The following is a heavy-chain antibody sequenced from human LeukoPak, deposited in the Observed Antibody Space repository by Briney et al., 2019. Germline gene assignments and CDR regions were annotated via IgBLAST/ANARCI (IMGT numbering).Heavy chain of an antibody. J-gene: IGHJ4*02. Sequence: SETLSLTCTVSGGSISNYYWGWIRQPPGKGLEWIGSIYYSGSTYYNPSLKSRVTISVDTSKNQFSLKLSSVTAADTAVYYCAEWALGGSGSYNGVDYWGQGTLVTVSS. CDR2: IYYSGST. V-gene: IGHV4-39*07. D-gene: IGHD3-10*01. CDR1: GGSISNYY. CDR3: AEWALGGSGSYNGVDY.